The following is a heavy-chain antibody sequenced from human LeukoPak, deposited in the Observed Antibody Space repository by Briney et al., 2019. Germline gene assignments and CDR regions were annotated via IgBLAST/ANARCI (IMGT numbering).Heavy chain of an antibody. CDR1: GLTFSSSW. D-gene: IGHD3-22*01. V-gene: IGHV3-7*01. Sequence: GGSLRLSCAVSGLTFSSSWMDWVRQAPGKGLEWVASINPDGNKKYSADSVKGRFTISRDNAKNSLYLQMNSLRAEDTAAYYCARDRGYYYDSSLDYWGQGTLVTVSS. CDR3: ARDRGYYYDSSLDY. J-gene: IGHJ4*02. CDR2: INPDGNKK.